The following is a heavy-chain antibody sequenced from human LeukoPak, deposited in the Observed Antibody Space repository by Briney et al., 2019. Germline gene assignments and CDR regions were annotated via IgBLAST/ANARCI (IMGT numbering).Heavy chain of an antibody. CDR1: GYTFSNNW. CDR3: ARSGGGRSLFDY. D-gene: IGHD2-15*01. J-gene: IGHJ4*02. Sequence: ASVKVSCKASGYTFSNNWMHWVRQAPGQGLEWVGIINPNGGYTAYAQKFQGRVTLIRDMSTTSVYMELTSLRSDDTAVYYCARSGGGRSLFDYWGQGTLVTVSS. V-gene: IGHV1-46*01. CDR2: INPNGGYT.